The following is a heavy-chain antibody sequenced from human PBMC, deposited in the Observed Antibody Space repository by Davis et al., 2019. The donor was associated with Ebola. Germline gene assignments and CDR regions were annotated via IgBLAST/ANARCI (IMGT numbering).Heavy chain of an antibody. D-gene: IGHD4-17*01. V-gene: IGHV3-21*01. CDR1: GFTFSSYS. Sequence: GESLKISCAASGFTFSSYSMNWVRQAPGKGLEWVSFISSSSSSSYIYYADSVKGRFTISRDNAKNSLYLQMNSLRAEDTAVYYCARDSDYGYYHGMDVWGQGTTVTVSS. CDR3: ARDSDYGYYHGMDV. J-gene: IGHJ6*02. CDR2: ISSSSSSSYI.